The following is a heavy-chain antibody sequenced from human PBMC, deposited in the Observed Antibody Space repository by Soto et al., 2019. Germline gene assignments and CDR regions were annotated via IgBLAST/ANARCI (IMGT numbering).Heavy chain of an antibody. J-gene: IGHJ6*02. V-gene: IGHV3-53*02. CDR1: GFTVSTYN. D-gene: IGHD1-26*01. Sequence: EVHLVESGGGLMQPGGSLRLSCAASGFTVSTYNMIWVRQAPVKGLEWVSVTYSGGSTQYADSVKGRFTVSRDNSKNTLDLQMSSLRDEDTAVYYCARKLSGAVQGWAYGMDVWGRGTTVTVSS. CDR2: TYSGGST. CDR3: ARKLSGAVQGWAYGMDV.